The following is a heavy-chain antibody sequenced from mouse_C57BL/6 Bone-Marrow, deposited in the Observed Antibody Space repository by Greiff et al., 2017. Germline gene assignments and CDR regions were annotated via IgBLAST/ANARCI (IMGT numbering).Heavy chain of an antibody. D-gene: IGHD2-2*01. CDR3: ARGGYYWYFDV. J-gene: IGHJ1*03. V-gene: IGHV1-19*01. Sequence: EVQLHQSGPVLVKPGASVKMSCKASGYTFTDYYMNWVKQSHGKSLEWIGVINPYNGGTSYNQKFKGKATLTVEKSASTAYMELNSLTSEDSAVYYCARGGYYWYFDVWGTGTTVTVSS. CDR2: INPYNGGT. CDR1: GYTFTDYY.